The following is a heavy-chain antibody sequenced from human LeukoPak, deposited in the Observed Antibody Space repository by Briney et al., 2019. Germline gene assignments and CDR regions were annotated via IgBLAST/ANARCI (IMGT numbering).Heavy chain of an antibody. J-gene: IGHJ4*02. CDR3: ATGGVIITNFDC. Sequence: GGSLRLSCAASGFTFSSYGMHWVRQAPGKGLEWVAVISYDGSNKYYADSVRGRFTISRDNSKNTLYLQMNSLRAEDTAVYYCATGGVIITNFDCWGQGTLVTVPS. D-gene: IGHD3-10*01. CDR1: GFTFSSYG. V-gene: IGHV3-30*03. CDR2: ISYDGSNK.